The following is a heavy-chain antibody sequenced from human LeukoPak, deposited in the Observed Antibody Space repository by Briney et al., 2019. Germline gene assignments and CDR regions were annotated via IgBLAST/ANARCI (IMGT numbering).Heavy chain of an antibody. D-gene: IGHD1-1*01. J-gene: IGHJ5*02. CDR3: ARTGRGVSFDP. Sequence: PSETLSLTCAVYGGSFSGYYWSWIRQPPGKGLEWIGEINHSGSTNYNPSLKSRVTISVDTSKNQFSLKLSSVTAADMAVYYCARTGRGVSFDPWGQGTLVTVSS. CDR1: GGSFSGYY. V-gene: IGHV4-34*01. CDR2: INHSGST.